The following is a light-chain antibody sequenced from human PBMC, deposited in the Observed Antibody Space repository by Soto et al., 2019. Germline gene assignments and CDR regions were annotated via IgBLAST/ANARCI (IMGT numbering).Light chain of an antibody. CDR3: QHYNSYSEA. V-gene: IGKV1-9*01. CDR2: TAS. J-gene: IGKJ1*01. Sequence: IPLPQSPSFVSASVGDRGTITCRASQGISTSLSWYQQKPGEAPKLLIYTASTLKSGVPSRFSGSGSGTEFTLTISSLQPDDFATYYCQHYNSYSEAFGQGTKVDIK. CDR1: QGISTS.